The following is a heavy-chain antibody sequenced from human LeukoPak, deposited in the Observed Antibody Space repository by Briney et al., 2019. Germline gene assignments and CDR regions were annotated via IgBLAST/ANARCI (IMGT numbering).Heavy chain of an antibody. D-gene: IGHD6-19*01. CDR2: MNPNSGNT. Sequence: GASVKVSCKASGYTFTSYDINWVRQATGQGLEWMGWMNPNSGNTGYAQKFQGRVTITRNTSISTAYMELSSLRSEDTAVYYCARGITGYKSGFPFHHFEYWGQGTLVTASS. CDR3: ARGITGYKSGFPFHHFEY. V-gene: IGHV1-8*03. CDR1: GYTFTSYD. J-gene: IGHJ4*02.